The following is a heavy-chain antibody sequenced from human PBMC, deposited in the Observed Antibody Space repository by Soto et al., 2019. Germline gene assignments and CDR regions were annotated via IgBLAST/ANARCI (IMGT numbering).Heavy chain of an antibody. CDR3: ARGPGGPDGPGDY. CDR1: GYTFTSYA. J-gene: IGHJ4*02. CDR2: INAGNGNT. Sequence: VKVSCKASGYTFTSYAMHWVRQAPGQRLEWMGWINAGNGNTKYSQKFQGRVTITRDTSASTAYMELSSLRSEDTAVYYCARGPGGPDGPGDYWGQGTLVTVSS. D-gene: IGHD2-15*01. V-gene: IGHV1-3*01.